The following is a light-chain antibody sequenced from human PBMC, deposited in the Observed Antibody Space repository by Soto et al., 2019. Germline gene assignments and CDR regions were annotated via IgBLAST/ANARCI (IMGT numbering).Light chain of an antibody. CDR3: HQRSSWPRT. Sequence: EIVMTQSPATLSLSPGEKATLSCRASQSISNNFAWFQQKPGQAPRLLIYGASNRATGIPARFSGSGSGTDFTLTISSLEPEDFAVYYCHQRSSWPRTFGQGTKVDIK. CDR1: QSISNN. V-gene: IGKV3-11*01. J-gene: IGKJ1*01. CDR2: GAS.